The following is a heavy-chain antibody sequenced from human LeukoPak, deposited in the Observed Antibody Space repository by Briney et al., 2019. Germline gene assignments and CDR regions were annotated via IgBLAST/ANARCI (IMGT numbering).Heavy chain of an antibody. Sequence: QPGRSLRLSCAASGVTFSSYGMHWVRQAPGKGLEWVSVISYDGSNKYYADSVKGRFTISRDNSKNTLYLQMNSLRAEDTAVYYCARGSITMVRGVINWFDPWGQGTLVTVSS. CDR2: ISYDGSNK. D-gene: IGHD3-10*01. J-gene: IGHJ5*02. CDR3: ARGSITMVRGVINWFDP. V-gene: IGHV3-30*03. CDR1: GVTFSSYG.